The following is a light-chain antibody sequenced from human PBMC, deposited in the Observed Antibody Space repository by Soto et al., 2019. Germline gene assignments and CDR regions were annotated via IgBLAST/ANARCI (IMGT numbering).Light chain of an antibody. Sequence: EIVLTQSPATLSLSPGERATLSCRASQSVSRYVAWYQQKPGRAPRLLIYDASNRATGIRARFSGDGSGTDFTLTISSLEPEDFAVYYCQQRANWPITFGQGTRLVIK. CDR2: DAS. CDR3: QQRANWPIT. J-gene: IGKJ5*01. CDR1: QSVSRY. V-gene: IGKV3-11*01.